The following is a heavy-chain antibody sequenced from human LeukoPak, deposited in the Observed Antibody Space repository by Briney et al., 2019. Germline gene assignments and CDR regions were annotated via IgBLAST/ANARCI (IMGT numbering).Heavy chain of an antibody. CDR2: MNPNSGNT. V-gene: IGHV1-8*01. CDR3: ARGIKYQLLRWFDP. J-gene: IGHJ5*02. D-gene: IGHD2-2*01. Sequence: ASVKFSCKASGYTFTSYDINWVRQATGQGIEWMGWMNPNSGNTRYAQKFQGRVTMTRNSSISTAYMELSSLRSEDTAVYYCARGIKYQLLRWFDPWGQGTLVTVSS. CDR1: GYTFTSYD.